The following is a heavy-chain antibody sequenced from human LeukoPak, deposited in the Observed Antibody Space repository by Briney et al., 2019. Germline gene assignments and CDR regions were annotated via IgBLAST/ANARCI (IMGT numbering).Heavy chain of an antibody. J-gene: IGHJ1*01. V-gene: IGHV4-34*01. Sequence: SETLSLTCAVYGGSFSGYYWSWIRQPPGKGLEWIGEINHSGSTNYNPSLKSRVTISVDASKNQFSLKLSSVTAADTAVYYCARSITSSWYGDFQHWGQGTLVTVSS. CDR1: GGSFSGYY. CDR3: ARSITSSWYGDFQH. D-gene: IGHD6-13*01. CDR2: INHSGST.